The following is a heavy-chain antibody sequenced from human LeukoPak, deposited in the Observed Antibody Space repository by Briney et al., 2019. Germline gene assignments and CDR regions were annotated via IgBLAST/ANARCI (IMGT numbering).Heavy chain of an antibody. CDR1: GDSISNYY. Sequence: PSETLSLTCTVSGDSISNYYWTWIRQPPGKGLEWIGYIYYSGTTDYNPSLRGRVTMSIDTSKNHFSLKLNSLTAADTAVYYCARELLGYYFGSGNYGSFDTWGQGTLVTVSS. D-gene: IGHD3-10*01. CDR3: ARELLGYYFGSGNYGSFDT. CDR2: IYYSGTT. J-gene: IGHJ5*02. V-gene: IGHV4-59*01.